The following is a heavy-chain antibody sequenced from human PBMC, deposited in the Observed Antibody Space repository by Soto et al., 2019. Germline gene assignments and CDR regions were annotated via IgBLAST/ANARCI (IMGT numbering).Heavy chain of an antibody. CDR1: GFTFSSYD. CDR2: IGTAGDT. D-gene: IGHD5-12*01. Sequence: EVQLVESGGGLVQPGGSLRLSCAASGFTFSSYDMHWVRKATGKGLEWVSAIGTAGDTYYPGSVKGRFTISRENAKNSLYLQMNSLRAGDTAVYYCARGGGRVATPWFDPWGQGTLVTVSS. V-gene: IGHV3-13*04. J-gene: IGHJ5*02. CDR3: ARGGGRVATPWFDP.